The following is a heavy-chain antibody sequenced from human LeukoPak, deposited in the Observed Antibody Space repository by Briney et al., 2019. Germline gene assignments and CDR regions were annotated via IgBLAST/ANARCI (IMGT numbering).Heavy chain of an antibody. CDR3: ARDLGIAVAGTGNYYYYYMDV. J-gene: IGHJ6*03. CDR2: INPNSGGT. CDR1: GYSFLNYG. V-gene: IGHV1-2*02. D-gene: IGHD6-19*01. Sequence: ASVKVSCKPSGYSFLNYGISWVRQVPGQGLEWMGWINPNSGGTNYAQKFQGRVTMTRDTSISTAYMELSRLRSDDTAVYYCARDLGIAVAGTGNYYYYYMDVWGKGTTVTVSS.